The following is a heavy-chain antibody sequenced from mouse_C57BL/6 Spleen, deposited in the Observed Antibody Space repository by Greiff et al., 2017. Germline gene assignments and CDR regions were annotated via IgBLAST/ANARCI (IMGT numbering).Heavy chain of an antibody. V-gene: IGHV1-5*01. CDR3: TGDGYYEFAY. D-gene: IGHD2-3*01. CDR2: IYPGNSDT. J-gene: IGHJ3*01. Sequence: EVKLQQSGTVLVRPGASVKMSCTTSGYTFTSYWIHWVKQRPGQGLEWIGAIYPGNSDTSYNQKFKGKAKLTAVTSASTAYMELSSLTDEDSAVYYCTGDGYYEFAYWGQGTLVTVSA. CDR1: GYTFTSYW.